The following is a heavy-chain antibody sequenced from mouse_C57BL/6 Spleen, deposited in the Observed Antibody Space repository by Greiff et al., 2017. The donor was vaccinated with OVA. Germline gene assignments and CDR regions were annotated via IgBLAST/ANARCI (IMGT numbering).Heavy chain of an antibody. CDR1: GYTFTNYW. V-gene: IGHV1-63*01. CDR3: ARRYGSSHWYFDV. Sequence: VQLQQSGAELVRPGPSVKMSCKASGYTFTNYWIGWAKQRPGHGLEWIGDIYPGGGYTNYNEKFKGKATLTADKSSSTAYMQFSSLTSEDSAIYYCARRYGSSHWYFDVWGTGTTVTVSS. D-gene: IGHD1-1*01. CDR2: IYPGGGYT. J-gene: IGHJ1*03.